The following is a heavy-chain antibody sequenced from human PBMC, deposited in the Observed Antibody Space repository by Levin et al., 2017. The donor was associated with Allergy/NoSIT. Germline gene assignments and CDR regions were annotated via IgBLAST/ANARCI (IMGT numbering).Heavy chain of an antibody. V-gene: IGHV4-4*02. CDR1: GGSISTDNW. J-gene: IGHJ4*02. Sequence: SQTLSLTCAVSGGSISTDNWWSWIRQPPGKGLEWIGEIYRSGDTSHNPSPRSRVPMSVDKSKNHFSLKLSSVTAADTAVYYCATVEGLFCSGVSCSYSFHYWGQGALVTVSS. D-gene: IGHD3-9*01. CDR3: ATVEGLFCSGVSCSYSFHY. CDR2: IYRSGDT.